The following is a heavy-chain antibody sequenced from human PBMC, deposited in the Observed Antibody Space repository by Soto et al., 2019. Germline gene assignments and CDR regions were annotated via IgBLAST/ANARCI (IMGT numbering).Heavy chain of an antibody. D-gene: IGHD3-22*01. Sequence: SETLSLTCTVSGGSISSGGYYWSWIRQHPGKGLEWIGYIYYSGSTYYNPSLKSRVTISVDTSKNQFSLKLSSVTAADTAVYYCAREVYYYDSSGYYLLNWFDPWGQGTLVTVSS. CDR3: AREVYYYDSSGYYLLNWFDP. CDR2: IYYSGST. V-gene: IGHV4-31*03. J-gene: IGHJ5*02. CDR1: GGSISSGGYY.